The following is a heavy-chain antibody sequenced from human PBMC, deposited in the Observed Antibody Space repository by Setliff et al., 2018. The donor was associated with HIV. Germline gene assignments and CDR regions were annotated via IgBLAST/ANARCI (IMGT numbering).Heavy chain of an antibody. CDR1: GYRFTSYW. CDR3: ARHVGDTFDI. Sequence: GESLKISCKASGYRFTSYWIAWVRQMPGKGLEWMGIIYPGDSDTRYSPSFQGQVTISVDKSLDSAYLQWSTLKASDTAMYYCARHVGDTFDIWGQGTMVTVSS. J-gene: IGHJ3*02. CDR2: IYPGDSDT. V-gene: IGHV5-51*01. D-gene: IGHD3-16*01.